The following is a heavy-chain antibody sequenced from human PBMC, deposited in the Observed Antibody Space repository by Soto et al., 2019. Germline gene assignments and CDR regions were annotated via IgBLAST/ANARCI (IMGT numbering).Heavy chain of an antibody. CDR3: AHLVPGPLSFAY. J-gene: IGHJ4*02. D-gene: IGHD6-19*01. Sequence: QITLKESGPSVIKPTQTLALTCTFSGFSFNTRGVGVAWIRQPPGKTLEWLAVIYWDNDRRYRPSLTDRLSITKDMSTKQVVLTMTNVDPVDTGTYYCAHLVPGPLSFAYWGQGALVTVSS. CDR2: IYWDNDR. CDR1: GFSFNTRGVG. V-gene: IGHV2-5*02.